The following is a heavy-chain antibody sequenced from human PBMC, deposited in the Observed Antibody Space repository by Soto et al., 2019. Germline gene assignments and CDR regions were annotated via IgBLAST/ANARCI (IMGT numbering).Heavy chain of an antibody. CDR3: ARSRITMIVVTFDY. CDR2: IYYSGST. D-gene: IGHD3-22*01. Sequence: QLQLQESGPGLVKPSETLSLTCTVSGGSISSSSYYWGWIRQPPGKGLEWIGSIYYSGSTYYNPSLKSRVTISVDTSKNQFSLKLSSVTAADTAVYYCARSRITMIVVTFDYWGQGTLVTVSS. CDR1: GGSISSSSYY. V-gene: IGHV4-39*01. J-gene: IGHJ4*02.